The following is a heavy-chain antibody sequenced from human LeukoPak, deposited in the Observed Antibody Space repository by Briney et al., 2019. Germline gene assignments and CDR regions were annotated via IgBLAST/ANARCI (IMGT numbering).Heavy chain of an antibody. J-gene: IGHJ4*02. CDR1: GYSISSGYY. CDR2: IHYSGST. V-gene: IGHV4-38-2*02. D-gene: IGHD1-26*01. CDR3: ARHVGD. Sequence: SETLSLTCTVSGYSISSGYYWGWIRQSPGKGLEWIGCIHYSGSTYYNPSLKSRVTTYVDTSKNQFSLKLSSVTAADTAMYYCARHVGDWGQGILVTVSS.